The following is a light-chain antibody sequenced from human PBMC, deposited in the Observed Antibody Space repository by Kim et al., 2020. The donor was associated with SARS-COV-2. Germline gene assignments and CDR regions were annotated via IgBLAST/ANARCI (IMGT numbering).Light chain of an antibody. Sequence: VSPAHTARTTCSRYALPEQHAAWYQHKSGQAPCLVIYKDSARPSGIPERFSGSSSGTTVTLTISGVQAEDDADYYCQSADSSGTYVFGSGTKVTVL. CDR2: KDS. CDR3: QSADSSGTYV. J-gene: IGLJ1*01. CDR1: ALPEQH. V-gene: IGLV3-25*03.